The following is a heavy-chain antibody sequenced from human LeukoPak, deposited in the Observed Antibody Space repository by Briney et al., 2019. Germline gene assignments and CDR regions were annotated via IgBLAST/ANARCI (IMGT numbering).Heavy chain of an antibody. CDR3: GRDFLHDYGDHPDDY. V-gene: IGHV1-46*01. Sequence: ASVKVSCKASGYTFTGYYIHWVRQAPGQGLEWMGVINPSGGSTTYAQKFQGRVTMTRDMSTSTVYMELSSLRSEDTAVYYCGRDFLHDYGDHPDDYWGQGTLVTVSS. J-gene: IGHJ4*02. D-gene: IGHD4-17*01. CDR2: INPSGGST. CDR1: GYTFTGYY.